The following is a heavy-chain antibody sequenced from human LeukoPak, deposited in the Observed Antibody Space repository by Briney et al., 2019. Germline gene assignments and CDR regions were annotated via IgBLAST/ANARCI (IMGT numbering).Heavy chain of an antibody. J-gene: IGHJ4*02. V-gene: IGHV3-21*01. D-gene: IGHD3-10*01. CDR2: ISSSSSYI. CDR1: GFTFSSYS. Sequence: GGSLRLSCAASGFTFSSYSMNWVRQAPGKGLEWVSSISSSSSYIYYADSVKGRFAISRDNAKNSLYLQMNSLRAEDTAVYYCARDRTEWFEGSSIDYWGQGTLVTVSS. CDR3: ARDRTEWFEGSSIDY.